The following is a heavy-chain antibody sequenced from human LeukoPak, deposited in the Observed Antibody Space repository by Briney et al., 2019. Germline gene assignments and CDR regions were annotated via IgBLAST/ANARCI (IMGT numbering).Heavy chain of an antibody. CDR2: IIPIFGTA. CDR3: ARGFVTVVAATRYYYYYMDV. CDR1: GGTFSSYA. J-gene: IGHJ6*03. D-gene: IGHD2-15*01. Sequence: SVKVSCKASGGTFSSYAISWVRQAPGQGLEWMGGIIPIFGTANYAQKFQGRVTITADKSTSTAYMELSSLRSEDTAVYYCARGFVTVVAATRYYYYYMDVWARGPRSPSP. V-gene: IGHV1-69*06.